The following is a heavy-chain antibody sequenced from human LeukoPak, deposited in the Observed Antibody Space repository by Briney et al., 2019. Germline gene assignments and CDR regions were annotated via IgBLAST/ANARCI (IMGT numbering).Heavy chain of an antibody. CDR2: ISYDGSNK. D-gene: IGHD3-22*01. J-gene: IGHJ4*02. CDR3: ARDYYKFRGDSYYFDY. V-gene: IGHV3-30-3*01. CDR1: GFTFSSYA. Sequence: ESGGSLRLSCAASGFTFSSYAMPWVRQAPGKGLEWVAVISYDGSNKYYADSVKGRFTTSRDNSKNTLYLQMNSLRAEDTAVYYCARDYYKFRGDSYYFDYWGQGTLVTVSS.